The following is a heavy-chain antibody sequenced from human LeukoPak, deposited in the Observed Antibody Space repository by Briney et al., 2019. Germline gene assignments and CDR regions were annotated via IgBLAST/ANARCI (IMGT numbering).Heavy chain of an antibody. CDR1: GGTFSSYA. Sequence: SVKVSCKASGGTFSSYAISWVRQPPGQGLEWMGRIIPILGIANYAQKFQGRVTITADKSTSTAYMELSSLRSEDTAVYCCASGEQQLVATYYYGMDVWGQGTTVTVSS. D-gene: IGHD6-13*01. J-gene: IGHJ6*02. V-gene: IGHV1-69*04. CDR3: ASGEQQLVATYYYGMDV. CDR2: IIPILGIA.